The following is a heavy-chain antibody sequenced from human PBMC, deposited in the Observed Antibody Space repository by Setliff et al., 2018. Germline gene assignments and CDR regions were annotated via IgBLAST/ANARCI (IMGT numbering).Heavy chain of an antibody. Sequence: RGESLKISCQGSGYSFTNNWIAWVRQMPGKGLECMGIIFPGNSNTRYSPSFQGQVTISADKSISTAYLQLSSLKASDTAIYYCARRAVTAEYFQHWGHGTLVTVSS. CDR1: GYSFTNNW. V-gene: IGHV5-51*01. J-gene: IGHJ1*01. CDR3: ARRAVTAEYFQH. CDR2: IFPGNSNT. D-gene: IGHD4-17*01.